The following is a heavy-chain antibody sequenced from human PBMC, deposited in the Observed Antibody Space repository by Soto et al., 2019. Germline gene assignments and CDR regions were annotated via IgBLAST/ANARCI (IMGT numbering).Heavy chain of an antibody. CDR3: ARRLIDNWIQGHAFDF. CDR1: GGSVSSGNYF. CDR2: IYYNGDT. J-gene: IGHJ3*01. D-gene: IGHD1-20*01. V-gene: IGHV4-39*01. Sequence: QLQLQEWGPGLVKPAETLSLKCAVSGGSVSSGNYFWGWIRPPPGKGLEWIGNIYYNGDTYYSPSLKSRVTMSVDTAQNQFSLRLTSVTAADTAVYICARRLIDNWIQGHAFDFWGQGTLVTVSS.